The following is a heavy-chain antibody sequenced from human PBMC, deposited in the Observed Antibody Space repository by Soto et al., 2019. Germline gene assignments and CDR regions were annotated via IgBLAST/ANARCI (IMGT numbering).Heavy chain of an antibody. V-gene: IGHV5-10-1*01. CDR1: GYSFTSYW. Sequence: PXESLKISCKGSGYSFTSYWISWVRQMPGKGLEWMGRIDPSDSYTNYSPSFQGHVTISADKSISTAYLQWSSLKASDTAMYYCARVGYWSGGSCNYHYYGMDVWGQGTTGTVSS. CDR3: ARVGYWSGGSCNYHYYGMDV. CDR2: IDPSDSYT. D-gene: IGHD2-15*01. J-gene: IGHJ6*02.